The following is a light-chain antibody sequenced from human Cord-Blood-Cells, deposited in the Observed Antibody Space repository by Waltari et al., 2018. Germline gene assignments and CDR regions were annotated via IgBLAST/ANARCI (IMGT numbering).Light chain of an antibody. J-gene: IGLJ3*02. CDR1: NTGGKS. Sequence: YVLTQPPSVSVAPAKTARTTCGATNTGGKSVHWYQQKPGQAPVLVIYYDSDRPSGIPERFSGSNSGNTATLTISRVEAGDEADYYCQVWDSSSDHLWVFGGGTKLTVL. V-gene: IGLV3-21*04. CDR3: QVWDSSSDHLWV. CDR2: YDS.